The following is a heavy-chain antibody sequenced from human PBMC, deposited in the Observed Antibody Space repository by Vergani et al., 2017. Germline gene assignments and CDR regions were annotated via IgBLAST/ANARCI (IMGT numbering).Heavy chain of an antibody. CDR3: ARDLRVLYNRFDP. Sequence: QVQLVESGGGVVQPGRSLRLSCAASGFTFNQYGMHWVRQAPGKGLEWVAVTWNDGNNKQYADSVKGRFTISRDNSKRTMYLQMNSLRDEDTGVYYCARDLRVLYNRFDPWGQGTLVTVSS. CDR2: TWNDGNNK. J-gene: IGHJ5*02. V-gene: IGHV3-33*01. CDR1: GFTFNQYG. D-gene: IGHD1-14*01.